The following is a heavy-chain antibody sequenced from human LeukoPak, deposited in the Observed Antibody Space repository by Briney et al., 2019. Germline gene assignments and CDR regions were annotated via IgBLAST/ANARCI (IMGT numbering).Heavy chain of an antibody. CDR1: GGSISRGGYY. D-gene: IGHD2-15*01. J-gene: IGHJ4*02. CDR3: ARASGSSCYDY. V-gene: IGHV4-31*03. Sequence: SQTLSLTCTVSGGSISRGGYYWSWIRQHPGKGLEWIGYIYYSGSTYYNPSLKSRVTISVDTSKNQFSLKLSSVTAADTAVYYCARASGSSCYDYWGQGTLVTVSS. CDR2: IYYSGST.